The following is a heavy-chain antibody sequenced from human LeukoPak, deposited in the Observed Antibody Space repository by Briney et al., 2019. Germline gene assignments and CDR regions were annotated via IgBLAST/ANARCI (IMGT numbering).Heavy chain of an antibody. CDR3: AKTLGKYSSYYFDY. CDR1: GFTFSSYA. CDR2: ISGSGGST. Sequence: AGSLRHSCAASGFTFSSYAMSWVRQAPGKGLEWVSAISGSGGSTYYADSVKGRFTISRDNSKNTLYLQMNSLRAEDTAVYYCAKTLGKYSSYYFDYWGQGTLVTVSS. J-gene: IGHJ4*02. D-gene: IGHD5-18*01. V-gene: IGHV3-23*01.